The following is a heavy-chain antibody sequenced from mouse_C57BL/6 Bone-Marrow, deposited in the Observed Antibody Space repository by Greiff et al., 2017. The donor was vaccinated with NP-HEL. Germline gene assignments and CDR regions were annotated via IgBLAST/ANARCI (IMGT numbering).Heavy chain of an antibody. CDR1: GFNIKNTY. J-gene: IGHJ3*01. D-gene: IGHD2-5*01. Sequence: VQLKQSVAELVRPGASVKLSCTASGFNIKNTYMHWVKQRPEQGLEWIGRIDPANGNTKYAPKFQGKATITADTSSNTAYLQLSSLTSEDTAIYYCAPLSYYSNYAWFAYWGQGTLVTVSA. CDR3: APLSYYSNYAWFAY. V-gene: IGHV14-3*01. CDR2: IDPANGNT.